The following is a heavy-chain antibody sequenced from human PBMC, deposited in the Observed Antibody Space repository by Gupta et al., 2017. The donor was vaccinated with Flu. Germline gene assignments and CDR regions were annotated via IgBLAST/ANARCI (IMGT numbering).Heavy chain of an antibody. CDR3: ARYAQGGYISYSSDL. D-gene: IGHD5-12*01. Sequence: VELGGGLVQPGKSLTLSCASSGFTFTNYAIHWVRQAPGRGLEWVAVVSKDGTATYYGYSVKARFIISRDNTKQTVRLQMHSLRDADTAVYFCARYAQGGYISYSSDLWGLGAAV. V-gene: IGHV3-30*16. J-gene: IGHJ3*01. CDR1: GFTFTNYA. CDR2: VSKDGTAT.